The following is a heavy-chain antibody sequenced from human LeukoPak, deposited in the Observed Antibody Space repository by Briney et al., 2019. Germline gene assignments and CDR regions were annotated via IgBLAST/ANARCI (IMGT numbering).Heavy chain of an antibody. V-gene: IGHV4-38-2*01. Sequence: GSLRLSCAASGFTVSDKYLGWIRQPPGKGLEWIGSIYYSGSTHNNPSLKSRVTMSLDTSKNQFSLRPSSVTAADTAVYYCARGSSPNYPLDYWGQGTLVTVSS. J-gene: IGHJ4*02. CDR1: GFTVSDKY. CDR2: IYYSGST. CDR3: ARGSSPNYPLDY. D-gene: IGHD2-2*01.